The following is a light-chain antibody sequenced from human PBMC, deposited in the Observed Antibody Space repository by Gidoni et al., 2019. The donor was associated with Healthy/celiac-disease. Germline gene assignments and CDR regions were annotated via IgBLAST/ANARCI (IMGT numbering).Light chain of an antibody. V-gene: IGLV1-44*01. CDR1: SSNIGSNT. CDR3: AAWDDSLNGVV. CDR2: STN. J-gene: IGLJ1*01. Sequence: QSVLPQTPSASATPGQRITISCSVSSSNIGSNTVHWYQQLPGTAPKLLIYSTNQRPSGVPDRFSGSKSGTSASLAISGLQSEDEADYYCAAWDDSLNGVVFGTGTKVTVL.